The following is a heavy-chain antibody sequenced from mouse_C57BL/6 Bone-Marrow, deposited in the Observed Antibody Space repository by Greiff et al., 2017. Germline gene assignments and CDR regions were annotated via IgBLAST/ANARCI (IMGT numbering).Heavy chain of an antibody. CDR2: ISSGGDYI. CDR1: GFTFSSYA. Sequence: EVQVVESGEGLVKPGGSLTLSCAASGFTFSSYAMSWVRQTPEKRLEWVAYISSGGDYIYYADTVQGRFTISRDNARNTLYLQISSLKSEDTAMYYCTRDDGYWDYWGQGTTLTVSS. D-gene: IGHD2-3*01. J-gene: IGHJ2*01. V-gene: IGHV5-9-1*02. CDR3: TRDDGYWDY.